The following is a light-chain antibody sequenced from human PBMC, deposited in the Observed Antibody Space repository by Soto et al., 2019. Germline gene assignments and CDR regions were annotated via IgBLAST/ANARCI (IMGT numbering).Light chain of an antibody. CDR2: GAS. J-gene: IGKJ4*01. V-gene: IGKV3-20*01. CDR1: QSISSSY. Sequence: DMVLTQSPGTLSLSPGERGTLSCRASQSISSSYLAWYQQKPGQAPRLLIYGASTRATGIPDRFSGSGSGTDFTLTISRLEPEDFAVSYCQQYVNSLTFGGGTKVQIK. CDR3: QQYVNSLT.